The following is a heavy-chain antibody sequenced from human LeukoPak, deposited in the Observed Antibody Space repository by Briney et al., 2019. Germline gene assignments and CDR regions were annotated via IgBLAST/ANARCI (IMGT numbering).Heavy chain of an antibody. D-gene: IGHD3-10*01. CDR1: GGPISSSSYY. Sequence: SETLSLTCTVSGGPISSSSYYWGWIRQPPGKGLEWIGSIYYSGSTYYNPSLKSRVTISVDTSKNQFSLKLSSVTAADTAVYYCARRGRGSGSPPIDYWGQGTLVTVSS. V-gene: IGHV4-39*01. J-gene: IGHJ4*02. CDR2: IYYSGST. CDR3: ARRGRGSGSPPIDY.